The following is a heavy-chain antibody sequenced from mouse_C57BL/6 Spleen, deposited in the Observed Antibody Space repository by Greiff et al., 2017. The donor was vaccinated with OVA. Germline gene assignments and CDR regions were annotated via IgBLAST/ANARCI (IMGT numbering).Heavy chain of an antibody. J-gene: IGHJ4*01. D-gene: IGHD1-1*02. Sequence: EVKLVESGGGLVKPGGSLKLSCAASGFTFSDYGMHWVRQAPEKGLEWVAYISSGSSTIYYADTVKGRFTISRDNAKNTLFLQMTSLRSEDTAMYYCARPMGGYYAMDYWGQGTSVTVSS. CDR3: ARPMGGYYAMDY. CDR2: ISSGSSTI. CDR1: GFTFSDYG. V-gene: IGHV5-17*01.